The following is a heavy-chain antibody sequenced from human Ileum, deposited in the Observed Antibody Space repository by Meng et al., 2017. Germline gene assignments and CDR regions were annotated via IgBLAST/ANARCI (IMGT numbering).Heavy chain of an antibody. J-gene: IGHJ4*02. D-gene: IGHD6-6*01. CDR1: GGSFSGYC. CDR3: ARGGVAARLGT. Sequence: QVQPQQCGAGLFQASATPPLPCAANGGSFSGYCWSWIGQAPGKGLEWSGEISHSGSTHFNPSLKSRLTISVDTSNTQFSLKLNSVTAADTAVYYCARGGVAARLGTWGQGALVTVSS. V-gene: IGHV4-34*02. CDR2: ISHSGST.